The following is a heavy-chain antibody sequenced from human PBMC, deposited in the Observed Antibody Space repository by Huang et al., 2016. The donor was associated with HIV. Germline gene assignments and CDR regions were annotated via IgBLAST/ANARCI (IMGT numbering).Heavy chain of an antibody. J-gene: IGHJ4*02. D-gene: IGHD3-22*01. Sequence: QVQLVESGGGVVQPGGSLRLSCAASGFTFSSYGMHWVRQDPGKGREWVSFIHYVGSNRYDADSVKGRFTISRDNSKNTLYLQMNSLRAEDTAVYFCAKFGSSGYLPRYSFDYWGQGTLVTVSS. CDR2: IHYVGSNR. V-gene: IGHV3-30*02. CDR1: GFTFSSYG. CDR3: AKFGSSGYLPRYSFDY.